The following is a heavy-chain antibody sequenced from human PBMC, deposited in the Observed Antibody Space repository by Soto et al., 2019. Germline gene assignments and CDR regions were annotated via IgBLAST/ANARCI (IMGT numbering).Heavy chain of an antibody. CDR3: ATATASGFDF. Sequence: GGSLRLSCAASGFTFGSSWMTWARQAPGKAPEWVANMNPDGRETYYVDSLRGRFTISRDNPKNSLYLQISGLRAEDTAVYYCATATASGFDFRGRGTLVTVSS. J-gene: IGHJ4*02. CDR1: GFTFGSSW. CDR2: MNPDGRET. D-gene: IGHD3-3*01. V-gene: IGHV3-7*03.